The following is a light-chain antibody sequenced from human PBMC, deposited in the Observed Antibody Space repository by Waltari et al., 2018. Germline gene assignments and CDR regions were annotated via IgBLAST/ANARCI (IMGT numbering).Light chain of an antibody. CDR1: SSDVGAYNY. CDR2: DVN. CDR3: CSFTRSNSWV. J-gene: IGLJ3*02. V-gene: IGLV2-14*03. Sequence: HSALAQPASVSGSPGQSITISCPGTSSDVGAYNYVSWYQQHPGKAPRLMIFDVNARPAGVSYRFSGSKSGNTASLTISGLQAEDEADYYCCSFTRSNSWVFGGGTKLTVL.